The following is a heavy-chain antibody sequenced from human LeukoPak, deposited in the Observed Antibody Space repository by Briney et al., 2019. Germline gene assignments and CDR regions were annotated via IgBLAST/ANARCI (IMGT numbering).Heavy chain of an antibody. J-gene: IGHJ2*01. CDR1: GFTVSTNY. V-gene: IGHV3-53*01. D-gene: IGHD3-3*02. CDR2: LYSGSST. Sequence: PGGSLRLSCAASGFTVSTNYMNWVRQAPGKGLEWVSTLYSGSSTYYADSVEGRFTISRDSSKNTLFLQMNDLRVEDTAVYYCARVGDHFHWYLDLWGRGTLVTVSS. CDR3: ARVGDHFHWYLDL.